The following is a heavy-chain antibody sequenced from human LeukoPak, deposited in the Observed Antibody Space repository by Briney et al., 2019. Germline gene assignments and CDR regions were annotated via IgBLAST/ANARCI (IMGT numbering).Heavy chain of an antibody. CDR1: GGTFSSYA. CDR3: ARMENGDPVTFDI. CDR2: IIPIFGTA. V-gene: IGHV1-69*01. J-gene: IGHJ3*02. Sequence: SVKVSCKASGGTFSSYAISWVRQAPGQGLEWMGGIIPIFGTANYAQKFQGRVTITADESTSTAYMELSSLRSEDTAVYYCARMENGDPVTFDIWGQGTMVTVSS. D-gene: IGHD4-17*01.